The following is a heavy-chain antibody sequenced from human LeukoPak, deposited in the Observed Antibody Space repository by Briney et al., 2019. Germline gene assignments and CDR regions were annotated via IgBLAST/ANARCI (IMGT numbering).Heavy chain of an antibody. Sequence: SETLSLTCTVSGGSISSDYWTWIRQPPGRGLEWIGYMHYSGSTKNNPSLNSRVTISVDTSKNQVSLKLSSVTAADTAVYCARDRGSSWAYNWFDPWGQGTLVTVSS. CDR1: GGSISSDY. CDR2: MHYSGST. J-gene: IGHJ5*02. V-gene: IGHV4-59*01. CDR3: ARDRGSSWAYNWFDP. D-gene: IGHD6-13*01.